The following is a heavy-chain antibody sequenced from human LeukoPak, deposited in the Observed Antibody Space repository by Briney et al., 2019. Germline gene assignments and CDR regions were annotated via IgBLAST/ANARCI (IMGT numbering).Heavy chain of an antibody. CDR1: GGTFSSYA. J-gene: IGHJ5*02. CDR2: IIPIFGTA. Sequence: SVEVSCKASGGTFSSYAISWVRQAPGQGLEWMGGIIPIFGTANYAQKFQGRVTITADESTSTAYMELSSLRSEDTAVYYCARDHCSSTSCYYLTDPPFDPWGQGTLVTVSS. V-gene: IGHV1-69*01. CDR3: ARDHCSSTSCYYLTDPPFDP. D-gene: IGHD2-2*01.